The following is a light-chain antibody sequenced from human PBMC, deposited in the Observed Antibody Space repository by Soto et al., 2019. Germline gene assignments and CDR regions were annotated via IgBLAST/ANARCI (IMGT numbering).Light chain of an antibody. V-gene: IGKV3-20*01. J-gene: IGKJ1*01. CDR3: QQYYSSPT. CDR1: QSIASN. Sequence: IVMTQSPATLSVSPGERATLSCRASQSIASNLAWYQQKPGQAPRLLIYGPSGRATGIPDRFSVRGSGTDFTLTISRLEPEDFALYYCQQYYSSPTFGQGTKVDIK. CDR2: GPS.